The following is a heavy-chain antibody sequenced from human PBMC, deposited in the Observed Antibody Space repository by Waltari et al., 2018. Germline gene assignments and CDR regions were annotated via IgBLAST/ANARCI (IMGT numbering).Heavy chain of an antibody. CDR1: GYTFTGYY. CDR2: IIPIFGTA. J-gene: IGHJ4*02. CDR3: ARPLVGATRSFGY. D-gene: IGHD1-26*01. Sequence: QVQLVQSGAEVKKPGASVKVSCKASGYTFTGYYMHWVRQAPGQGLEWMGGIIPIFGTANYAQKFQGRVTITADESTSTAYMELSSLRSEDTAVYYCARPLVGATRSFGYWGQGTLVTVSS. V-gene: IGHV1-69*01.